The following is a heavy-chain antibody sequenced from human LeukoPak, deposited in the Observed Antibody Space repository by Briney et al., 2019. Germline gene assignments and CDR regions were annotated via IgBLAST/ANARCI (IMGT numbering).Heavy chain of an antibody. CDR1: GGSISSGGYY. Sequence: PSETLSLTCTVSGGSISSGGYYWSWVRQAPGKGLEWVSGISGSGGSTYYADSVKGRFTISRDNSKNTLYLQMNSLRAEDTAVYYCARVSCWAGDYNWNENDAFDIWGQGTMVTVSS. J-gene: IGHJ3*02. CDR3: ARVSCWAGDYNWNENDAFDI. V-gene: IGHV3-23*01. CDR2: ISGSGGST. D-gene: IGHD1-1*01.